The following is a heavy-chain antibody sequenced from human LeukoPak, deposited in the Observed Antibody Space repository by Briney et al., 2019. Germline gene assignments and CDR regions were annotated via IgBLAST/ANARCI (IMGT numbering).Heavy chain of an antibody. Sequence: KSSETLSLTCTVSGGSISSGGYYWSWIRQHPEKGLEWIGYIYYTGSTFYNPSLKSRVIISVDTSKNQFSLRLSSVTVADTAVYYCASSEATTTPPPYGMDVWGQGTTVTVSS. D-gene: IGHD5-12*01. V-gene: IGHV4-31*03. CDR2: IYYTGST. CDR3: ASSEATTTPPPYGMDV. CDR1: GGSISSGGYY. J-gene: IGHJ6*02.